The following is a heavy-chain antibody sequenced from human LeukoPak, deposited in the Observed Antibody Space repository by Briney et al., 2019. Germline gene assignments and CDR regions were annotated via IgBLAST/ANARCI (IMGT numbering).Heavy chain of an antibody. D-gene: IGHD4-17*01. CDR2: INWNGGST. CDR1: GFTFDDYA. V-gene: IGHV3-20*04. Sequence: GGSLRLSCAASGFTFDDYAMHWVRQAPGKGLEWVSGINWNGGSTGYADSVKGRFTISRDNAKNSLYLQMNSLRAEDTALYYCARDRTGYYMDVWGKGTTVTVSS. CDR3: ARDRTGYYMDV. J-gene: IGHJ6*03.